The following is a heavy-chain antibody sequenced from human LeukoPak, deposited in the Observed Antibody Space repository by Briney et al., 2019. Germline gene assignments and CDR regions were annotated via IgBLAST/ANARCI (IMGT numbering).Heavy chain of an antibody. CDR1: GFTFNTYN. D-gene: IGHD2-15*01. V-gene: IGHV3-21*01. CDR2: ISSSSTYI. CDR3: ARKYCSGSSCYDGDAFDI. Sequence: GGSLRLSCAASGFTFNTYNMNWVRQAPGKGLEWVSSISSSSTYIYYADSVKGRFTISRDNAKNSLYLQMNSLRVEDTAVYYCARKYCSGSSCYDGDAFDIWGQGTMVTVSS. J-gene: IGHJ3*02.